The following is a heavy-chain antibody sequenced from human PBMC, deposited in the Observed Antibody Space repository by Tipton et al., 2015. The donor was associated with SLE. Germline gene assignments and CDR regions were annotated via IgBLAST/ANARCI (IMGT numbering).Heavy chain of an antibody. J-gene: IGHJ6*02. CDR1: GGSFSGYY. V-gene: IGHV4-34*01. D-gene: IGHD2-15*01. CDR3: ASPLVVAARYYYYDMDV. CDR2: INHSGST. Sequence: TLSLTCAVYGGSFSGYYWSWIRQPPGKGLEWIGEINHSGSTNYNPSLKSRVTISVDTSKNQFSLKLSSVTAADTAVYYCASPLVVAARYYYYDMDVWGQGTTVTVSS.